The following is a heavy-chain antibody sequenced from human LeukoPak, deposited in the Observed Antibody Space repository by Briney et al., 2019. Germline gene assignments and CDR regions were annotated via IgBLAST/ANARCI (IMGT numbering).Heavy chain of an antibody. V-gene: IGHV3-21*01. CDR3: AGTVVGATRPSPDY. CDR2: ISSSSSYI. CDR1: GFTFSSYW. D-gene: IGHD1-26*01. J-gene: IGHJ4*02. Sequence: GGSLRLSCAASGFTFSSYWMHWVRQAPGKGLEWVSSISSSSSYIYYADSVKGRFTISRDNAKNSLYLQMNSLRAEDTAVYYCAGTVVGATRPSPDYWGQGTLVTVSS.